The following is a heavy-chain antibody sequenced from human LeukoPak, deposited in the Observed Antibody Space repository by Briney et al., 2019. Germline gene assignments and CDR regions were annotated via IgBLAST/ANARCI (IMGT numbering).Heavy chain of an antibody. D-gene: IGHD3-22*01. Sequence: GGSLRLSCAASGFTFSSYAMSWVRQAPGKGLEWVSAISGSGGSTYYADSVKGRFTISRDNSKNTLYLQMNSLRAEDTAVYYCAKVHYGSSDSPIDYWGQGTLVTVSS. CDR1: GFTFSSYA. CDR2: ISGSGGST. J-gene: IGHJ4*02. V-gene: IGHV3-23*01. CDR3: AKVHYGSSDSPIDY.